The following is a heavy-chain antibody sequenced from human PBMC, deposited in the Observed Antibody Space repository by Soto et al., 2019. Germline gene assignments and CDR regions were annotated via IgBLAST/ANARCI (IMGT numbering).Heavy chain of an antibody. CDR1: GFTFSSYG. J-gene: IGHJ4*02. V-gene: IGHV3-30*03. Sequence: GGSLRLSCAASGFTFSSYGMHWVRQAPGKGLEWVAVISYDGSNKYYADSVKGRFTISRDNSKNTLYLQMNSLRAEDTAVYTCHGIAAAGRGLDYWGQGTLVTVSS. CDR3: HGIAAAGRGLDY. CDR2: ISYDGSNK. D-gene: IGHD6-13*01.